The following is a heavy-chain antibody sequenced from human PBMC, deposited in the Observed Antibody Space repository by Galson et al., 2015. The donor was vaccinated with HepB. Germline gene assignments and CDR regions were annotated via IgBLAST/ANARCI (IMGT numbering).Heavy chain of an antibody. J-gene: IGHJ6*02. CDR2: IDWDDDK. V-gene: IGHV2-70*11. Sequence: PALVKPTQTLTLTCTFSGFSLSTSGMCVSWIRQPPGKALEWLARIDWDDDKYYSTSLKTRLTISKDTSKNQVVLTMTNMDPVDTATYYCARILATVGYGVDVWGQGTTVTVSS. CDR1: GFSLSTSGMC. CDR3: ARILATVGYGVDV. D-gene: IGHD4-23*01.